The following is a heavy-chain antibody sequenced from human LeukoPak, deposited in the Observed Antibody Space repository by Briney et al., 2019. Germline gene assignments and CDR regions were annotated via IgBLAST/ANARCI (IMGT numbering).Heavy chain of an antibody. Sequence: GGSLRLSCAASGFTFDDYAMHWVRQAPEKGLEWASLISWGGGSTYYADSVKGRFTISRDNSKNSLYLQMNSLRAEDTALYYCAKDQRPGLYCSSTSCYSPSVFDYWGQGALVTVSS. CDR1: GFTFDDYA. J-gene: IGHJ4*02. D-gene: IGHD2-2*01. CDR2: ISWGGGST. V-gene: IGHV3-43D*04. CDR3: AKDQRPGLYCSSTSCYSPSVFDY.